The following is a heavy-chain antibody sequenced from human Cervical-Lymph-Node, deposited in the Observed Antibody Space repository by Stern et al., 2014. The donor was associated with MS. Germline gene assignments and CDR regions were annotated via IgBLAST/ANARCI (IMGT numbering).Heavy chain of an antibody. CDR2: VIPVFGTT. CDR1: GGTFSNYG. D-gene: IGHD3-10*01. CDR3: ARELGFGQFPRLDP. Sequence: VQLVESGAEVKKPGSSVKVSCKASGGTFSNYGFSWVRQAPGQGLEWMAGVIPVFGTTNYAQKFQGRVTITADVSTSKAYMELSSLRSEDTAMYYCARELGFGQFPRLDPWGQGTLVTVVS. J-gene: IGHJ5*02. V-gene: IGHV1-69*01.